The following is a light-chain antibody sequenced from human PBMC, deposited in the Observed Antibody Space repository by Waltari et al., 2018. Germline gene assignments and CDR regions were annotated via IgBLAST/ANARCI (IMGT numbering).Light chain of an antibody. V-gene: IGKV1-16*01. CDR3: QQGYSYPWT. J-gene: IGKJ1*01. CDR1: QDIGNN. Sequence: DIQMTQSPSSLSASVGDTVAITCQASQDIGNNLNWYQQKPGKAPELLICRGSTLQSGIPSRFSGSGSGTDFTLTISSLQPEDFATYYCQQGYSYPWTFGQGTKVEIK. CDR2: RGS.